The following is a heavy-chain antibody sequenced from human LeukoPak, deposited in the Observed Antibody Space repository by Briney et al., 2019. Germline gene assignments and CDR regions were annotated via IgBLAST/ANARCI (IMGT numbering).Heavy chain of an antibody. V-gene: IGHV3-74*01. CDR2: INSDGSIV. CDR1: GSTFNTYW. J-gene: IGHJ4*02. Sequence: GGSLRLSCAASGSTFNTYWMYWVRQAPGKGLVWGSHINSDGSIVNYGDSVKGRFTISRDNAKNKLYLQMNSLRADDTALYFCSRGRNWDDGDYWGQGTLVTVSS. D-gene: IGHD1-1*01. CDR3: SRGRNWDDGDY.